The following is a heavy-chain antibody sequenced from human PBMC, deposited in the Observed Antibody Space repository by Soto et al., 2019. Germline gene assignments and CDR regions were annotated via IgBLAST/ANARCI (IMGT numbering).Heavy chain of an antibody. J-gene: IGHJ6*02. V-gene: IGHV3-73*01. CDR2: IRSKANSYAT. Sequence: GGSLRLSCAASGFTFSGSAMHWVRQASGKGLEWVGRIRSKANSYATAYAASVKGRFTISRDDSKNTAYLQMNSLKTEDTAVYYCTRDLGYQLLLKRYYYYGMDVWGQGTTVTVSS. CDR3: TRDLGYQLLLKRYYYYGMDV. D-gene: IGHD2-2*01. CDR1: GFTFSGSA.